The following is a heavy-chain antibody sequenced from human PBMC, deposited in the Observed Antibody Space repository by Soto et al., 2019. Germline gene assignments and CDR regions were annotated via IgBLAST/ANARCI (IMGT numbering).Heavy chain of an antibody. D-gene: IGHD6-19*01. CDR2: INPNSGGT. Sequence: ASVKVSCKASGYTFTDYYMHWVRQAPGQGLEWMGWINPNSGGTNYAQKFQGRVTMTRDTSISTAYMEVSRLRSDDTAVYYCARDKVAGDYYYYDMDVWGKGTMVTASS. V-gene: IGHV1-2*02. CDR3: ARDKVAGDYYYYDMDV. J-gene: IGHJ6*04. CDR1: GYTFTDYY.